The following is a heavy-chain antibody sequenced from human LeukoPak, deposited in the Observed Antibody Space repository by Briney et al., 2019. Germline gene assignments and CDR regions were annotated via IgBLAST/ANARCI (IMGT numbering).Heavy chain of an antibody. D-gene: IGHD6-13*01. Sequence: GASVKVSCKASGGTFSSYAISWVRQAPGQGLEWMGGIIPIFGTANYAQKFQGRVTITADESTSTAYMELSSLRSEDTAVYYCARGHSQQLDGAYFDYWGQGTLVTVSS. CDR1: GGTFSSYA. CDR2: IIPIFGTA. J-gene: IGHJ4*02. V-gene: IGHV1-69*13. CDR3: ARGHSQQLDGAYFDY.